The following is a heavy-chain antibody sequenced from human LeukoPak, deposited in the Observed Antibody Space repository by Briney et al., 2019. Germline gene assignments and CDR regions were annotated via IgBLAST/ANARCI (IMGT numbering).Heavy chain of an antibody. V-gene: IGHV4-31*03. D-gene: IGHD3-9*01. CDR1: GGSISSDDSY. J-gene: IGHJ6*02. Sequence: LSETLSLTCTVSGGSISSDDSYWNWIRQHPGKGLEWIGYIYYSGSTHYNPSLKSRVTISVDTSKNQFSLKLSSVTAADTAVYYCAREVWDSYYDILEPDYYYGMDVWGQGTTVTVSS. CDR2: IYYSGST. CDR3: AREVWDSYYDILEPDYYYGMDV.